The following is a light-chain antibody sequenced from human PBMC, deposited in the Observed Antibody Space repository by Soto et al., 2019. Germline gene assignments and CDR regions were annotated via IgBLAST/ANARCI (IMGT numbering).Light chain of an antibody. J-gene: IGKJ5*01. CDR3: QQYYSYPPA. CDR1: QGISSY. V-gene: IGKV1-8*01. Sequence: AIRMTQSPSSFSASTGDRVTITCRASQGISSYLAWYQQKPGKAPKLLIYAASTLQSGVPSRFSGSGAGTDSTLTISCLQSEDFATYYCQQYYSYPPAFGQGTRLAIK. CDR2: AAS.